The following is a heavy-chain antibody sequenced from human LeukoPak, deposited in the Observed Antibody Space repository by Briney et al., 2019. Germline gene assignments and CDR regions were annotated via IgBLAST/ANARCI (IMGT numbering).Heavy chain of an antibody. D-gene: IGHD1-26*01. CDR3: ARDGSRGSYHYMDV. CDR2: IYTSGST. V-gene: IGHV4-4*07. Sequence: SETLSLTCTVSGGSISSYYWSWIRQPAGKGLEWIGRIYTSGSTNYNPSLKSRVTMSVDTSKNQFSLKLSSVTAADTAVYYCARDGSRGSYHYMDVWGKGTTVTVSS. J-gene: IGHJ6*03. CDR1: GGSISSYY.